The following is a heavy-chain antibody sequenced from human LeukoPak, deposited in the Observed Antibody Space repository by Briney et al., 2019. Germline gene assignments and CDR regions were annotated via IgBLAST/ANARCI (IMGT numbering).Heavy chain of an antibody. V-gene: IGHV4-39*07. J-gene: IGHJ1*01. CDR3: ARGGAARLHFQN. CDR1: GGSISSSYYY. Sequence: KPSETLSLTCTVSGGSISSSYYYWGWIRQPPGKGLEWIGSIYSSGSTYYNPSLKSRVTISVDTSKNQFSLKLNSVTAADTAVYYCARGGAARLHFQNWGQGTLVTVSS. CDR2: IYSSGST. D-gene: IGHD6-6*01.